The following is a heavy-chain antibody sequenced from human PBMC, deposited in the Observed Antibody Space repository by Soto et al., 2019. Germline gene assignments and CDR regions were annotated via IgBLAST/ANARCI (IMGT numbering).Heavy chain of an antibody. J-gene: IGHJ4*02. CDR2: IIPIFGTA. D-gene: IGHD1-26*01. CDR3: ARDVGSHSGGIDY. V-gene: IGHV1-69*01. Sequence: QVQMVKSGAEVKKPGSSVKVSCKASGGTFRSYSINWVRQAPGQGLEWMGEIIPIFGTANYAQKFQGRVTITADESTSTAYMELSSLRSEDTAVYYCARDVGSHSGGIDYWGQGALVTGSS. CDR1: GGTFRSYS.